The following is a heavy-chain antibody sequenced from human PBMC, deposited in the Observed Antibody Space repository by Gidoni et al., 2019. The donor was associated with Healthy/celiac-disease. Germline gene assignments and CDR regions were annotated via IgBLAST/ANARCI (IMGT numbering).Heavy chain of an antibody. D-gene: IGHD3-22*01. CDR3: TRDRHSSGYYGVSDY. CDR1: GFTFGVYA. J-gene: IGHJ4*02. CDR2: IRSKAYGGTT. V-gene: IGHV3-49*03. Sequence: EVQLVESGGGLVQPGRSLRLSCTASGFTFGVYAMSWFRQAPGKGLEWVGFIRSKAYGGTTEYAASVKGRFTISRDDSKSIAYLQMNSLKTEDTAVYYCTRDRHSSGYYGVSDYWGQGTLVTVSS.